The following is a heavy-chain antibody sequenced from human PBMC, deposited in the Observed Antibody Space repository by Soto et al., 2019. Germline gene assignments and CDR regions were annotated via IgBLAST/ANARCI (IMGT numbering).Heavy chain of an antibody. CDR2: IIPIFGTA. CDR1: GGTFSSYA. D-gene: IGHD4-17*01. CDR3: ARGKVTTKHHYHGMDG. V-gene: IGHV1-69*12. J-gene: IGHJ6*02. Sequence: QVQLVQSGAEVKKPGSSVKVSCKASGGTFSSYAISWVRQAPGQGLEWMGGIIPIFGTANYAQKFQGRVTITADESTSTAYMELGILRSEDTAVDYCARGKVTTKHHYHGMDGWGQGTTVTGSS.